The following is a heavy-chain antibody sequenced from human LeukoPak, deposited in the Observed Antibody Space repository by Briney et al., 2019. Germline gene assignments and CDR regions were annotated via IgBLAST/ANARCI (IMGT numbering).Heavy chain of an antibody. D-gene: IGHD4-17*01. CDR2: ISYDGSNK. V-gene: IGHV3-30*18. CDR1: GFTFSSYG. CDR3: AKDGDYGDLNFDY. J-gene: IGHJ4*02. Sequence: PGGSLRLSCAASGFTFSSYGMHWVRQAPGKGLEWVAVISYDGSNKYYADSVKGRFTISRDNSKNTLYLQMNSLRVEDTAVYYCAKDGDYGDLNFDYWGQGTLVTVSS.